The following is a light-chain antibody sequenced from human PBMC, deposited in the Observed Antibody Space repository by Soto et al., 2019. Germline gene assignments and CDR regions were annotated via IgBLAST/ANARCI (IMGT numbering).Light chain of an antibody. CDR2: ASS. CDR3: QLYGISPH. V-gene: IGKV3-20*01. J-gene: IGKJ5*01. Sequence: EIVFTQSPGTLYLSPGERATLSCKTSQSRGSNFLAWYQHKPGQAPRLLIYASSNPATGIPDRFSGSASGTDFTLTINRLEPEDFAVYYCQLYGISPHFGQGTRLEIK. CDR1: QSRGSNF.